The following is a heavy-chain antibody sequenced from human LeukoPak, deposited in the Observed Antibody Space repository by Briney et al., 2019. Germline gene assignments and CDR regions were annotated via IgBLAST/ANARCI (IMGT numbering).Heavy chain of an antibody. D-gene: IGHD1-26*01. CDR2: IYYSGST. V-gene: IGHV4-59*01. J-gene: IGHJ4*02. Sequence: SETLSLTCTVSGGSISSYYWSWIRQPPGKGLEWIGYIYYSGSTSYNPSLKSRVTISVDTSKNQFSLKLSSVTAADTAVYYCARGGGATTTHDYWGQGTLVTVSS. CDR1: GGSISSYY. CDR3: ARGGGATTTHDY.